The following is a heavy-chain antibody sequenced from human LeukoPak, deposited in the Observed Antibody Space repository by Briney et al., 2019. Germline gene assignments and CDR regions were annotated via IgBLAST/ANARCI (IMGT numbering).Heavy chain of an antibody. Sequence: GGSLRLSCAASGFIFSNYAMHWVRQAPGKGLEGVALISSDGSKTYHADSVKGRFSISRDNSKNTLYLQLNSLRAEDTSVYYCARDSTYWYDSGSSGPHYFDYWGQGTLVTVSS. CDR2: ISSDGSKT. D-gene: IGHD3-10*01. J-gene: IGHJ4*02. V-gene: IGHV3-30*01. CDR1: GFIFSNYA. CDR3: ARDSTYWYDSGSSGPHYFDY.